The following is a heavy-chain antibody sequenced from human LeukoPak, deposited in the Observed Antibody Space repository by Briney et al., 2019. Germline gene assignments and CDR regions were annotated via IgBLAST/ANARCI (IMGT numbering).Heavy chain of an antibody. J-gene: IGHJ4*02. Sequence: GGSLRLSCAASGFTFSSYAMHWVRQAPGKGLDWVAVISFDGSNKYYADSVKGRFTISRDNSKNTLYLQVNSLRAEDTASYYCARDAPLTLRYFDYWGQGTLVTVSS. CDR3: ARDAPLTLRYFDY. CDR1: GFTFSSYA. D-gene: IGHD1-14*01. V-gene: IGHV3-30-3*01. CDR2: ISFDGSNK.